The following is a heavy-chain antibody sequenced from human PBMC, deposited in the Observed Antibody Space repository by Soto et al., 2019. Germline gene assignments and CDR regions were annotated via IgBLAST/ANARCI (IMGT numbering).Heavy chain of an antibody. V-gene: IGHV4-34*01. J-gene: IGHJ5*02. CDR1: GGSFSGYY. CDR3: ARATYDFWSGYYINWFDP. CDR2: INHSGST. D-gene: IGHD3-3*01. Sequence: SETLSLTCAVYGGSFSGYYWSWIRQPPGKGLEWNGEINHSGSTNYNPSLKSRVTISVDTSKNQFSLKLSSVTAADTAVYYCARATYDFWSGYYINWFDPWGQGTLVTVSS.